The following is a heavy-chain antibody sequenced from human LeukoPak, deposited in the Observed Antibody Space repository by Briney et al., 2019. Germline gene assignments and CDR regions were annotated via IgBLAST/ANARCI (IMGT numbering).Heavy chain of an antibody. J-gene: IGHJ5*02. CDR2: INPNSGGT. D-gene: IGHD1-1*01. CDR1: GYTFTVYY. Sequence: ASVKVSCKASGYTFTVYYMHWVRQAPGQGLEWMGWINPNSGGTNYAQKFQGRVTMTRDTSISTAYMELSRLRSDDTAVYYCARATPKNWWFDPWGQGTLVTVSS. V-gene: IGHV1-2*02. CDR3: ARATPKNWWFDP.